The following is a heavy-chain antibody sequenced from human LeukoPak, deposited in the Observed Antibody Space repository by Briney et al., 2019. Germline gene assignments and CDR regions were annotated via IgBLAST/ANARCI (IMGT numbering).Heavy chain of an antibody. D-gene: IGHD3-10*01. Sequence: ASVKVSCTSSGYTFTSYGISWVRQAPGQGLEWMGWISAYNGSTNYAQKLQGRVTMTTDTSTSTAYMELRSLRSDDTGVYYCAREDRQHGSDYWGQGTLVTVSS. CDR1: GYTFTSYG. CDR2: ISAYNGST. J-gene: IGHJ4*02. CDR3: AREDRQHGSDY. V-gene: IGHV1-18*01.